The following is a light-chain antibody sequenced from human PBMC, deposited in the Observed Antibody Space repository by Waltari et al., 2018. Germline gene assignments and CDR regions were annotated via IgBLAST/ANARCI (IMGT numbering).Light chain of an antibody. CDR2: AAS. V-gene: IGKV1-39*01. J-gene: IGKJ5*01. CDR3: QQSYTTLIT. CDR1: QTIGHY. Sequence: DLQMTQSPSSLSTSVGDRVTITCRASQTIGHYLTWYQQKAGAAPNLLISAASTVQPGVPSRFSGRGSGTDCALTISSLQPEDFATYYCQQSYTTLITFGQGTRLEIK.